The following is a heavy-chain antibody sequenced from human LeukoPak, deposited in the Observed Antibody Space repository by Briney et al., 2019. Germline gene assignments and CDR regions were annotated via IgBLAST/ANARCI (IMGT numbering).Heavy chain of an antibody. D-gene: IGHD2-2*02. V-gene: IGHV4-4*07. CDR1: GGSISSYY. Sequence: SETLSLTCTVSGGSISSYYWSWIRQPAGKGLEWIGRIYTSGSTNYNPSLKSRVTISVDTSKNQFSLKLSSVTAADTAVYYCASCSSTSCYSGMDVWGQGTTVTVSS. CDR2: IYTSGST. CDR3: ASCSSTSCYSGMDV. J-gene: IGHJ6*02.